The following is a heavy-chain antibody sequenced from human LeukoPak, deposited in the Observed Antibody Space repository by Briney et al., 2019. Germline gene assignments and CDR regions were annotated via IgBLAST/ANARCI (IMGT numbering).Heavy chain of an antibody. Sequence: SVKASCKASGGTFSSYAISWVRQAPGQGLEWMGGIIPIFGTANYAQKFQGRVTITADKSTSTAYMELSSLRSEDTAVYYCARGNDYVWGSYRYTIQVAAPYYYYYGMDVWGKGTTVTVSS. CDR1: GGTFSSYA. CDR3: ARGNDYVWGSYRYTIQVAAPYYYYYGMDV. J-gene: IGHJ6*04. CDR2: IIPIFGTA. D-gene: IGHD3-16*02. V-gene: IGHV1-69*06.